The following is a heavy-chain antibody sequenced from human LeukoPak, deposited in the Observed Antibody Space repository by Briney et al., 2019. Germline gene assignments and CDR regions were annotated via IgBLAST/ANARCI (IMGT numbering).Heavy chain of an antibody. V-gene: IGHV3-53*01. CDR2: IYSGGRT. CDR3: VTRLA. CDR1: GFTVSSNY. D-gene: IGHD3-16*01. Sequence: GGSLRLSCAASGFTVSSNYMSWVRPAPGKGLGGGSMIYSGGRTNHADSVKGRFTISRDSPKNTLYLQMNSLRAEDTAVYYCVTRLAWGQGTLVTVSS. J-gene: IGHJ5*02.